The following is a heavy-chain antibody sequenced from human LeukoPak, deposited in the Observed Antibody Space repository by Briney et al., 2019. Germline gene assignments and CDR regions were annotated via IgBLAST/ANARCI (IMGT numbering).Heavy chain of an antibody. D-gene: IGHD2-21*02. J-gene: IGHJ2*01. CDR1: GGTFSSYA. CDR3: ARDAVDCGGDCFTYWYFDL. Sequence: SVKVSCKASGGTFSSYAISWVRQAPGQGLEWMGRIIPIFGTANYAQKFQGRVTITTDESTSTAYMELSSLRSEDTAVYYCARDAVDCGGDCFTYWYFDLWGRGTLVTVSS. CDR2: IIPIFGTA. V-gene: IGHV1-69*05.